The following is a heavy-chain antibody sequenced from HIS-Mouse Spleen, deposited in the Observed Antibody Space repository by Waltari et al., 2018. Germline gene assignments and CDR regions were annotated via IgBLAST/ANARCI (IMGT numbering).Heavy chain of an antibody. CDR1: GFTFSSYW. CDR3: AREIAYSSSWYDWYFDL. Sequence: EVQLVESGGGLVQPGGSLRLSCAASGFTFSSYWMHWVRQAPGKGLVWVSRINSDGSSTSYADSVKGRFTISRDNAKNTLYLQMNSLRAEDTAVYYCAREIAYSSSWYDWYFDLWGRGTLVTVSS. J-gene: IGHJ2*01. V-gene: IGHV3-74*01. D-gene: IGHD6-13*01. CDR2: INSDGSST.